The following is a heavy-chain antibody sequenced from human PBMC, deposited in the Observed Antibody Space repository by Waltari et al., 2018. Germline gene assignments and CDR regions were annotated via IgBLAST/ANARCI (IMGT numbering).Heavy chain of an antibody. J-gene: IGHJ5*01. Sequence: EVQLVESGGGLIQPGGSLRLSCAPSGFTVSNYMSWVRQAPGKGLEWVSVIYTGGSTDYADSVKGRFTISRDNSKNTLYLQMNSLRAEDTAVYYCATSMAVAGKGRGWFDSWGQGTLVTVSS. D-gene: IGHD6-19*01. CDR3: ATSMAVAGKGRGWFDS. CDR1: GFTVSNY. CDR2: IYTGGST. V-gene: IGHV3-53*01.